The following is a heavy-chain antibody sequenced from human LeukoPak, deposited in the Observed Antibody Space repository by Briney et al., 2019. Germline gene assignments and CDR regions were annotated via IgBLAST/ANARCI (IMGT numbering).Heavy chain of an antibody. Sequence: ASVKVSCKPSGGTFSSYAIIRVRQPPGQGLEWMGWINPNSGGTNYAQKFQGRVTMTRDTAISTAYMELSRLRSDDTAVYYCAKEAYSRGVHAFDIWGQGTMVIVSS. CDR3: AKEAYSRGVHAFDI. CDR1: GGTFSSYA. D-gene: IGHD2-21*01. CDR2: INPNSGGT. J-gene: IGHJ3*02. V-gene: IGHV1-2*02.